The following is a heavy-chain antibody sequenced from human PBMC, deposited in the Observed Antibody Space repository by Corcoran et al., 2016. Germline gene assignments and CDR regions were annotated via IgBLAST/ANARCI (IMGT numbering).Heavy chain of an antibody. CDR2: IYYSGST. CDR3: ARDRQQLDY. D-gene: IGHD6-13*01. Sequence: QLQLQESGPGLVKPSETPSLTCTVSGGSISSSSYYWGWIRQPPGKGLEWIGSIYYSGSTYYNPSLKSRVTISVDTSKNQFSLNLSSVTAADTAVYYYARDRQQLDYWGQGTLVTVSS. J-gene: IGHJ4*02. CDR1: GGSISSSSYY. V-gene: IGHV4-39*07.